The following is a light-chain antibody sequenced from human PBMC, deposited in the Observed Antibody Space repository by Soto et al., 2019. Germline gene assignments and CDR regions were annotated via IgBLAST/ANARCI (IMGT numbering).Light chain of an antibody. CDR2: DAS. V-gene: IGKV3-11*01. CDR1: QSVSSY. Sequence: EIVLTQSPATLSLSPGERATLFCRASQSVSSYFAWYQQKPGQAPNLLIYDASNRATGIPARFSGSGSGTDFTLTISSLEPEDFAVYYCQRYGGFGQGTKVDIK. CDR3: QRYGG. J-gene: IGKJ1*01.